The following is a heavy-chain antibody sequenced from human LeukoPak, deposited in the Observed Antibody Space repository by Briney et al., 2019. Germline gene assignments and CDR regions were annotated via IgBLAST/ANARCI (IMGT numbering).Heavy chain of an antibody. CDR1: GDPIRSSY. CDR2: IYYTGTT. D-gene: IGHD6-13*01. J-gene: IGHJ4*02. Sequence: SETLSLTCTVSGDPIRSSYWSWIRQPPGKGLEWIGYIYYTGTTTYNPSLKSRVTISVDTSKNQFSLNLSSVTAADTAVYYCARRRGDPYSSSWYYFDYWGQGTLVTVSS. CDR3: ARRRGDPYSSSWYYFDY. V-gene: IGHV4-59*01.